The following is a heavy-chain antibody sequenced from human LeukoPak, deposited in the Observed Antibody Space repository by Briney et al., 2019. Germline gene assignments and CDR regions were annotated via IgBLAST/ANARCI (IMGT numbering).Heavy chain of an antibody. CDR2: ISSSSTI. CDR3: AREVGKDV. Sequence: PGGSLRLSCAASGFTFSSYSMNWVRQAPGKGLEWVSYISSSSTIYYADSVKGRFTISRDNAKNSLYLQMNSLRAEDTAVYYCAREVGKDVWGKGTTVTVSS. D-gene: IGHD1-26*01. V-gene: IGHV3-48*01. J-gene: IGHJ6*04. CDR1: GFTFSSYS.